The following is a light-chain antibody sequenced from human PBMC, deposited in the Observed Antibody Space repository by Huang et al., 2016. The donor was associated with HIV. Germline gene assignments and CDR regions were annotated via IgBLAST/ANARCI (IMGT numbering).Light chain of an antibody. Sequence: AIRITQSPSSPSASTGDRVTITFRASQDVSNYLAWYQPKPGRAPNLIIYSPSTLQGGVPSRFSGNGSATDFSLTITCLQSDDFATYYCQQYHIYPWTFGQGTKVEI. J-gene: IGKJ1*01. CDR2: SPS. CDR3: QQYHIYPWT. V-gene: IGKV1-8*01. CDR1: QDVSNY.